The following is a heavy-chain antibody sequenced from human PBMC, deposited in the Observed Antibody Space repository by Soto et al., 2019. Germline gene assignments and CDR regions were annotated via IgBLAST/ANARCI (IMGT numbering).Heavy chain of an antibody. J-gene: IGHJ6*02. CDR2: IYYSRNT. CDR3: AREPDV. CDR1: GDSISSGGYY. V-gene: IGHV4-31*03. Sequence: QLQLQESGPGLVKPPQTLSLTCTVSGDSISSGGYYWSRIRQHPGKGLEWIRYIYYSRNTYYSPSLKSRVTMSVDTSKNQFSLKLSSVTAADTAVYYCAREPDVWGQGTTVTVSS.